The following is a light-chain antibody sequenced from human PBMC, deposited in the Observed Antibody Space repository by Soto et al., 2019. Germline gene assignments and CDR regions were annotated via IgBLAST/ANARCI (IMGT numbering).Light chain of an antibody. CDR1: QSVRSTY. CDR3: QQYGDWPLT. CDR2: GVS. J-gene: IGKJ4*01. Sequence: EKVMKQSPVTLSVSPGERATLSCRASQSVRSTYLAWYQQKPGQAPRLLIFGVSNRAAGIPARFSGSGSGTEFTLTISSLQSEDFAVYYCQQYGDWPLTFGGGTKVDVK. V-gene: IGKV3-15*01.